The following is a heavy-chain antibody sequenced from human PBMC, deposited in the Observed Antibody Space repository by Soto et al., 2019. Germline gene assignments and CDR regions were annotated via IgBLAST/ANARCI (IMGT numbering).Heavy chain of an antibody. V-gene: IGHV1-69*01. CDR1: GGTFSSYA. CDR3: ASGFIAAAVTGFDY. Sequence: SVKVSCKASGGTFSSYAISWVRQAPGQGLEWMGGIIPIFGTANYAQKFQGRVTITADESTSTAYMELSSLRSEDTAVYYCASGFIAAAVTGFDYWGQGTLVTVSS. CDR2: IIPIFGTA. J-gene: IGHJ4*02. D-gene: IGHD6-13*01.